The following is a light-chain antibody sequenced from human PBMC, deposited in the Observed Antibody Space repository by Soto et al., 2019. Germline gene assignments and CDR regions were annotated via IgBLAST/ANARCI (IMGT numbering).Light chain of an antibody. J-gene: IGKJ1*01. CDR1: QSLLHSNGYNY. Sequence: DIVMTQSPLSLPVTPGEPASISCRSSQSLLHSNGYNYLDWYLQKPGQSPQLLIYLGSNRASGVXDXXSGSGSGTDFTLTISRVEAEDVGVYYCMQALQTPWTFGQGTKVEIK. CDR2: LGS. V-gene: IGKV2-28*01. CDR3: MQALQTPWT.